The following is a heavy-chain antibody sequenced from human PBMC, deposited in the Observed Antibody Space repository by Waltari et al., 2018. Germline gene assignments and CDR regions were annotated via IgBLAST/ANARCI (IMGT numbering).Heavy chain of an antibody. CDR3: AREDSSGYYFDY. Sequence: QVQLQESGPGLVKPSETLSLTCTVSGGSISSHYWSWIRQPPGKGLEWIGYIYYSGSTTYNPSLKSRVTISVDTSKNQFSLKLSSVTAADTAVYYCAREDSSGYYFDYWGQGTLVTVSS. J-gene: IGHJ4*02. CDR2: IYYSGST. CDR1: GGSISSHY. V-gene: IGHV4-59*11. D-gene: IGHD3-22*01.